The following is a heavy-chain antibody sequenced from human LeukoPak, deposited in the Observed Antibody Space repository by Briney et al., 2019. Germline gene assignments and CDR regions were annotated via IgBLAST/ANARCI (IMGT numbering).Heavy chain of an antibody. CDR2: ISGNSGSI. CDR1: GFTFDDYA. V-gene: IGHV3-9*01. CDR3: AKDALPLGYCSSTSCYTFDY. Sequence: GGSLRLSCAASGFTFDDYAMHWGRQAPGKGLEWVSGISGNSGSIGYADSVKGRFTISRDNAKNSLYLQMNSLRAEDTALYYCAKDALPLGYCSSTSCYTFDYWGQGTLVTVSS. J-gene: IGHJ4*02. D-gene: IGHD2-2*01.